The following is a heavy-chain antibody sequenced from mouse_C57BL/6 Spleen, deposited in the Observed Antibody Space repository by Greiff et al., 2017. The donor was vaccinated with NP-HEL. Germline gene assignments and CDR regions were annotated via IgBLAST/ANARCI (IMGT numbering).Heavy chain of an antibody. CDR3: VSQSYYGSSSFAY. D-gene: IGHD1-1*01. J-gene: IGHJ3*01. CDR2: IRSKSNNYAT. Sequence: EVQLQESGGGLVQPKGSLKLSCAASGFSFNTYAMNWVRQAPGKGLEWVARIRSKSNNYATYYAESVKDRFTISRDDSESMLYLHMNNMKTEDTAMYYSVSQSYYGSSSFAYWGQGTLVTVSA. V-gene: IGHV10-1*01. CDR1: GFSFNTYA.